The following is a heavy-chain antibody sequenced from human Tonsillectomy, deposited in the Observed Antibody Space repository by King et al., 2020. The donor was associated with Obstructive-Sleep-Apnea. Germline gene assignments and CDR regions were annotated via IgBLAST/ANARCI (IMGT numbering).Heavy chain of an antibody. J-gene: IGHJ4*02. CDR1: GFTFSSYA. D-gene: IGHD4-17*01. V-gene: IGHV3-23*04. CDR2: ISGSGGST. CDR3: AKPPTVTTPLGEWTFGT. Sequence: VQLVESGGGLVQPGGSLRLSCAASGFTFSSYAMSWVRQAPGKGLEWVSAISGSGGSTYYADSVKGRFTISRDNSKNTLYLQMNSLRAEDTAVYYCAKPPTVTTPLGEWTFGTWGQGTLVTVSS.